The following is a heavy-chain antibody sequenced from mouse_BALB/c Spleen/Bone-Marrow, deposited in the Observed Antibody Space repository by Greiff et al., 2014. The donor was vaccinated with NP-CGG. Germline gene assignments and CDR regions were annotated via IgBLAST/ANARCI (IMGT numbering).Heavy chain of an antibody. CDR2: IYPGNVNT. V-gene: IGHV1S56*01. CDR3: ARGDWDGDYAMDY. Sequence: LQESGPELVKPGASVRISCKASGYTFTSYYIHWVKQRPGQGLEWIGWIYPGNVNTKYNEKFKGKATLTADKSSSTAYMQLSSLTSEDSAVYFCARGDWDGDYAMDYWGQGTSVTVSS. J-gene: IGHJ4*01. CDR1: GYTFTSYY. D-gene: IGHD4-1*01.